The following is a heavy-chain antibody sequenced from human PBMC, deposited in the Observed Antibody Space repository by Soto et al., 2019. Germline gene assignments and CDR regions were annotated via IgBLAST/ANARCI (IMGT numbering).Heavy chain of an antibody. V-gene: IGHV3-30-3*01. Sequence: QVQLVESGGGVVQPGRSLRLSCAASGFTFSSYAMHWVRQAPGKGLEWVAVISYDGSNKYYADSVKGRFTISRDNSKNTLYLQMNSLSAEDTAVYYCARDNGGSYPTTQTLDYWGQGTLVTVSS. CDR1: GFTFSSYA. CDR3: ARDNGGSYPTTQTLDY. CDR2: ISYDGSNK. D-gene: IGHD1-26*01. J-gene: IGHJ4*02.